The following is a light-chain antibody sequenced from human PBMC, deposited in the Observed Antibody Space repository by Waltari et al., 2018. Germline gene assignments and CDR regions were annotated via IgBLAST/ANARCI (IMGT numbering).Light chain of an antibody. Sequence: QSALTQPASVSGSPGQSITISCPGHSSYVGPYHYVPWYQQHTGKAPKLMMYDVSKRPSGVSNRFSGSKSGNTASLTISGLQAEDEADYYCSSYTSSSTYVFGTGTKVTVL. CDR2: DVS. CDR1: SSYVGPYHY. J-gene: IGLJ1*01. CDR3: SSYTSSSTYV. V-gene: IGLV2-14*01.